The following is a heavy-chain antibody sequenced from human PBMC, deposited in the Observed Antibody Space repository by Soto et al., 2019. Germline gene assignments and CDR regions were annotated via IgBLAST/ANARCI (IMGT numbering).Heavy chain of an antibody. CDR2: TYFRSKWYN. D-gene: IGHD5-12*01. J-gene: IGHJ5*02. Sequence: SQNLSLTCAISGDSVSSNTASWNWIRQSPSRGLEWLGRTYFRSKWYNDYAVSVKSRIIINPDTSNNQFSLQLNSVTPEDTAVYFCAKGDNLGPKTGYAFDPWGQG. CDR3: AKGDNLGPKTGYAFDP. V-gene: IGHV6-1*01. CDR1: GDSVSSNTAS.